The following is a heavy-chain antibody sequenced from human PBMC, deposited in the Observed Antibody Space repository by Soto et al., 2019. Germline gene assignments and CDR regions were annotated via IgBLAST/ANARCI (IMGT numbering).Heavy chain of an antibody. J-gene: IGHJ4*02. D-gene: IGHD4-4*01. CDR2: IYYSGGT. Sequence: QVQLQETGPGLVKPSQTLSLTCTISGGSMSTGDYYWSWIRQPPGKGLEWIGFIYYSGGTYYNPSLKSRLTISVETSKNQFSLKLSSATAADTAVYFCATVDYNFRQFDNWGQGTLVTVSS. V-gene: IGHV4-30-4*01. CDR1: GGSMSTGDYY. CDR3: ATVDYNFRQFDN.